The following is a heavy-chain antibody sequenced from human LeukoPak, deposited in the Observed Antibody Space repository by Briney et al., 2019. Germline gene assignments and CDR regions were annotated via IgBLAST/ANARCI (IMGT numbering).Heavy chain of an antibody. CDR1: GFTFSSYW. Sequence: GGSLRLSCAASGFTFSSYWMNWVRQAPGKGLEWVANIKQGGSEKYYVDSVKGRFTISRDNAKNSLYLQMNSLRAEDTAVYYCSRSNLDGDYGNFRPFDYWGQGTLVAVSS. V-gene: IGHV3-7*01. D-gene: IGHD4-11*01. J-gene: IGHJ4*02. CDR2: IKQGGSEK. CDR3: SRSNLDGDYGNFRPFDY.